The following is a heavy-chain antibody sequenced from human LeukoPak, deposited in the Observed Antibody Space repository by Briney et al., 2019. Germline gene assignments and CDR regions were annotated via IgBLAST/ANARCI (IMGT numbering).Heavy chain of an antibody. CDR1: GGTFSSYA. Sequence: SVKVSCKASGGTFSSYAISWVRPAPGQGLEWMGGIIPIFGTANYAQKFQGRVTITADESTSTAYMELSSLRSEDTAVYYCARGPRYCTNGVCALPYNWFDPWGQGTLVTVSS. CDR3: ARGPRYCTNGVCALPYNWFDP. D-gene: IGHD2-8*01. J-gene: IGHJ5*02. CDR2: IIPIFGTA. V-gene: IGHV1-69*13.